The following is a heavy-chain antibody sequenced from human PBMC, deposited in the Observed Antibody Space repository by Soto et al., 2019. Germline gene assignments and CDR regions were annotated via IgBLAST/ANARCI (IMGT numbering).Heavy chain of an antibody. CDR2: ISAYNGNP. D-gene: IGHD2-8*01. Sequence: ASVKVSCKASGYTFTSYGISWVRQAPGQGLEWMGWISAYNGNPNYAQKLQGRVTMTTDTSTSTAYMELRSLRSDDTAVYYCAGDGRCRRGYYYYYGMDVWGQGTTVTVSS. CDR1: GYTFTSYG. J-gene: IGHJ6*02. V-gene: IGHV1-18*04. CDR3: AGDGRCRRGYYYYYGMDV.